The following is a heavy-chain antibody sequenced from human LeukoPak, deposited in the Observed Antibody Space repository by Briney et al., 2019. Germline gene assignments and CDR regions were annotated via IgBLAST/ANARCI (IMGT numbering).Heavy chain of an antibody. D-gene: IGHD3-16*01. CDR3: ARPKTHTITLDACDR. CDR2: INPNSGGT. V-gene: IGHV1-2*02. Sequence: ASVKVSCKDSVYTFTGYYMHWVRQAPGQGLEWMGWINPNSGGTNYAQKFQGRVTMTRDTSISTAYMELSRLRSDDTAVYYCARPKTHTITLDACDRWGQGTMVTVSS. CDR1: VYTFTGYY. J-gene: IGHJ3*02.